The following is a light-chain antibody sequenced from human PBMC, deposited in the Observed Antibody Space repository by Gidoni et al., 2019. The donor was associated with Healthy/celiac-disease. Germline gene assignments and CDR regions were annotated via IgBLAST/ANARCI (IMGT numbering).Light chain of an antibody. CDR3: QQYGSXPLT. CDR1: QSVSSSY. Sequence: EIVLTQSPGTLSLSPGERATLSCRASQSVSSSYLAWYQQKPGQAPRLLIYGASSRATGIPDRFSGSGSGTDFTLTISRLEPEDFAVYYCQQYGSXPLTFXGXTKVXXK. CDR2: GAS. J-gene: IGKJ4*01. V-gene: IGKV3-20*01.